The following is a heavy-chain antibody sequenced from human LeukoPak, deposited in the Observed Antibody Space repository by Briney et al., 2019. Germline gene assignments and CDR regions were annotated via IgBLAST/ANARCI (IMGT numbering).Heavy chain of an antibody. CDR3: ARDQGRGNGYDSFDI. Sequence: SVKVSCKASGGTFSSYAISWVRQAPGQGLEWMVGIIPIFGTANYAQKFQGRVTITADESTSTAYMELSSLRSEDTAVYYCARDQGRGNGYDSFDIWGQGTMVTVSS. D-gene: IGHD3-22*01. J-gene: IGHJ3*02. V-gene: IGHV1-69*01. CDR2: IIPIFGTA. CDR1: GGTFSSYA.